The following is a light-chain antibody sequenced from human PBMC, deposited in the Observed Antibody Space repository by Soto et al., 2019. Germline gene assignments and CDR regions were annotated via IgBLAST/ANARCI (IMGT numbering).Light chain of an antibody. CDR1: SGSIASNY. V-gene: IGLV6-57*03. J-gene: IGLJ2*01. Sequence: NFMLTQPHSVSESPGKTVTISCTRSSGSIASNYVQWYQQRPGSAPTTVIYEDNQRPSGVPDRFSGSFDSSSNSASLTISGLKTEDEADYYCQSYDSSNHSVVFGGGTKLTVL. CDR2: EDN. CDR3: QSYDSSNHSVV.